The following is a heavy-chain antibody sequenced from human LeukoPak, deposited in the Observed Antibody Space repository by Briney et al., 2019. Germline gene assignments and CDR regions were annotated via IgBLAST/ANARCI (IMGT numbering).Heavy chain of an antibody. CDR2: IRYDGSNT. D-gene: IGHD3-22*01. J-gene: IGHJ4*02. V-gene: IGHV3-30*02. CDR1: GFTFSSYG. Sequence: PGGSLRLSCAASGFTFSSYGMHWVRQAPGKGLEWVAFIRYDGSNTYYADSVKGRFTISRDNSKNTLYLQMNSLRAEDTAVYYCVYDSSGYYKSFDYWGQGTLVTVSS. CDR3: VYDSSGYYKSFDY.